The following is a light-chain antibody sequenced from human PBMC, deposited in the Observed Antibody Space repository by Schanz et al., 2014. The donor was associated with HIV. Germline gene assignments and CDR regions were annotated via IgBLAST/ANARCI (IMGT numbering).Light chain of an antibody. Sequence: QSALTQPASVSGSPGQSITISCTGTSSDVGNYNYVSWYQQLPGKVPKLMIYDVSNRASGVSNRFSGSKSGNTASLTISGLQAEDEADYYCSSYTSSSTPYWVFGGGTKLTVL. CDR2: DVS. CDR1: SSDVGNYNY. V-gene: IGLV2-14*03. J-gene: IGLJ3*02. CDR3: SSYTSSSTPYWV.